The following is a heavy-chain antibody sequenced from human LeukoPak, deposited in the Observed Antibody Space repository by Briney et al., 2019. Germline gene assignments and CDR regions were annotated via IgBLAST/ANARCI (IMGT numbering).Heavy chain of an antibody. D-gene: IGHD2-21*02. CDR1: GGSISSYY. J-gene: IGHJ4*02. CDR3: ARDVYCGGDCSYFDS. V-gene: IGHV4-59*01. Sequence: SETLSLTCTVSGGSISSYYWSWIRQPPGKGLEWIGYIYYSGSTNYNPSLRSRVTISLDTSKNQFSLKLSSVTAADTAVYYCARDVYCGGDCSYFDSWGQGTLVTVSS. CDR2: IYYSGST.